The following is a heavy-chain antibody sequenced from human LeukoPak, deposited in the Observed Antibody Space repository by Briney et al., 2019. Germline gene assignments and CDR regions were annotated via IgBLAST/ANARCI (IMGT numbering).Heavy chain of an antibody. CDR2: IYSGGST. V-gene: IGHV3-66*02. Sequence: SGGSLRLSCVASGFTFSNHWMGWVRQAPGKGLEWVSVIYSGGSTYYADSVKGRFTISRDNSKNTLYLQMNSLRAEDTAVYYCARGLGTIFGVVNDAFDIWGQGTMVTVSS. CDR3: ARGLGTIFGVVNDAFDI. D-gene: IGHD3-3*01. CDR1: GFTFSNHW. J-gene: IGHJ3*02.